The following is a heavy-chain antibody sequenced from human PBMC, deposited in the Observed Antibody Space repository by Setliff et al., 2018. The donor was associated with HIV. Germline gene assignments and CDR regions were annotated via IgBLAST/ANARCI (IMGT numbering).Heavy chain of an antibody. CDR3: ARDNHYYYYMDV. Sequence: GGSLRLSCAASGFTFSSYAMNWVRQAPGKGLEWVSVIGGSGGSTYYADSVKGRFTISRDNSKNTLYLQMNSLRAEDTAVYSCARDNHYYYYMDVWAKGPRSPSP. CDR2: IGGSGGST. V-gene: IGHV3-23*01. J-gene: IGHJ6*03. CDR1: GFTFSSYA.